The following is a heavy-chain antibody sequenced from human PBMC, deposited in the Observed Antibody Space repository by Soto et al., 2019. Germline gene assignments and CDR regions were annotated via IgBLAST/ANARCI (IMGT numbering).Heavy chain of an antibody. V-gene: IGHV1-2*02. Sequence: QVQLVQSGAEVKKPGASVKVSCKASGYTFTGYYMHWVRQAPGQGLEWMGWINPNSGGTNYAQKFQGRVTITADESTSTAYMELSSLRSEDTAVYYCARDPPKLIAAVTEEVYYYGMDVWGQGTTVTVSS. CDR2: INPNSGGT. CDR1: GYTFTGYY. J-gene: IGHJ6*02. D-gene: IGHD6-13*01. CDR3: ARDPPKLIAAVTEEVYYYGMDV.